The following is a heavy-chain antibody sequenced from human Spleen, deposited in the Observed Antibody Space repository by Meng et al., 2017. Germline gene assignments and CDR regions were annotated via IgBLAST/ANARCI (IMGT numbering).Heavy chain of an antibody. CDR1: GFTFSNAY. CDR2: IKSKPDGETI. CDR3: SGHIDY. V-gene: IGHV3-15*01. Sequence: VQLVESGGGLVKPGGSLRLSCEGSGFTFSNAYMTWVRQVPGKRLEWVGRIKSKPDGETIDYGAPVKGRFTISRDDSKNTVYLQMNSLKTEDTAVYYCSGHIDYWGQGTLVTVSS. D-gene: IGHD5-12*01. J-gene: IGHJ4*02.